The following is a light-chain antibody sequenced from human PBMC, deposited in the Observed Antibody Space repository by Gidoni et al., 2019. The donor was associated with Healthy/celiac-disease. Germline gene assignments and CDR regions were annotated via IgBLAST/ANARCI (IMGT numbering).Light chain of an antibody. CDR1: QSVSSY. CDR2: DAS. Sequence: EIVLTQSPATLSWSPGERATLSCRASQSVSSYLAWYQQKPGQAPRLLIYDASNRATGIPARFSGSGSGTDSTLTISSLEPEDFAVYYCQQRSNWQLWTFGQGTKVEIK. J-gene: IGKJ1*01. V-gene: IGKV3-11*01. CDR3: QQRSNWQLWT.